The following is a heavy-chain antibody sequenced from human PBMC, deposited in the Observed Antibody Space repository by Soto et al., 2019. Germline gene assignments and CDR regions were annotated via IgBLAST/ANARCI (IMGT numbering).Heavy chain of an antibody. CDR3: AYGGYSSGGSNYYGMDV. CDR1: GGSISSYY. J-gene: IGHJ6*02. Sequence: QVQLQESGPGQVKPSETLSLTCTVSGGSISSYYWSWIRQPPGKGLEWIGYIYYTGSTNYNPSLKSLVTISVDTSKNQFSLKLSYVTTADTAVYYCAYGGYSSGGSNYYGMDVWGQGTTVTVSS. V-gene: IGHV4-59*13. CDR2: IYYTGST. D-gene: IGHD4-17*01.